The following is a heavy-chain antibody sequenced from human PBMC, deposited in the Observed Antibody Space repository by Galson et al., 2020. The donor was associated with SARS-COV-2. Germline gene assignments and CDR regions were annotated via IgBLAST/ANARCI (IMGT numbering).Heavy chain of an antibody. Sequence: NSGGSLRLSCAASGFTFSSYSMNWVRQAPGKGLEWVSSISSSSSYIYYADSVKGRFTISRDNAKNSLYLQMNSLRAEDTTVYYCARVGYGDYHFDYWGQGTLVTVSS. J-gene: IGHJ4*02. CDR2: ISSSSSYI. CDR3: ARVGYGDYHFDY. CDR1: GFTFSSYS. D-gene: IGHD4-17*01. V-gene: IGHV3-21*01.